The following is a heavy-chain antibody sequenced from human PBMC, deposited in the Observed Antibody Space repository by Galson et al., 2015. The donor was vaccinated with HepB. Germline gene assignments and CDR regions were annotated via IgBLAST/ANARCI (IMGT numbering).Heavy chain of an antibody. CDR1: GFTFSNYV. J-gene: IGHJ2*01. CDR3: ARERESSGYFGYFDL. D-gene: IGHD3-22*01. CDR2: LTGIGGTT. Sequence: SLRLSCAASGFTFSNYVMHWVRQAPGKGPEYVSALTGIGGTTHYANSGKGRFTISGDISRNTMYLQTDSLRPEDMAVYYCARERESSGYFGYFDLWGRGTPVIVSS. V-gene: IGHV3-64*01.